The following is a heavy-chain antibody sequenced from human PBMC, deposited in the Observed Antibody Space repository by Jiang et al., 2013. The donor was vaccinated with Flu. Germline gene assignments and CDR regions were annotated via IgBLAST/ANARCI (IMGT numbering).Heavy chain of an antibody. CDR3: ARDRGSSGWYSYYMDV. D-gene: IGHD6-19*01. V-gene: IGHV4-30-2*05. J-gene: IGHJ6*03. Sequence: SLKSRVTISVDTSKNQFSLKLSSVTAADTAVYYCARDRGSSGWYSYYMDVWGKGTTVTVSS.